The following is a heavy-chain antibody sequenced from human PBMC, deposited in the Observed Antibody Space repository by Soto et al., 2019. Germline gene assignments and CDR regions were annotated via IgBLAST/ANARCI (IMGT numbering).Heavy chain of an antibody. J-gene: IGHJ4*02. CDR1: GGTFSSYA. CDR2: IIPIFGTA. D-gene: IGHD3-22*01. Sequence: QVQLVQSGAEVKKPGSSVKVSCKASGGTFSSYAISWVRQAPGQGLEWMGGIIPIFGTANYAQKFQGRVTITADKSTSTAYMELSSLRSEDTAVYYCARGVNYDSSGYYSDRAGLFDYWGQGTLGSVSS. V-gene: IGHV1-69*06. CDR3: ARGVNYDSSGYYSDRAGLFDY.